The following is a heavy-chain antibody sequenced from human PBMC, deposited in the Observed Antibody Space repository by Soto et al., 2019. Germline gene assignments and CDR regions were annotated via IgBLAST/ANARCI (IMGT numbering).Heavy chain of an antibody. V-gene: IGHV4-28*01. CDR1: GYSISSSNW. J-gene: IGHJ4*02. CDR3: ARREIQGPIDY. D-gene: IGHD1-26*01. Sequence: QVQLQESGPGLVKPSDTLSLTRAVSGYSISSSNWWGCIRQPPGQGLEWIGYIYYSGTTYYTPSLKSRVTMSVDTSKNQFSLKLTSVTAVDTAVYYCARREIQGPIDYWGQGTLVTVSS. CDR2: IYYSGTT.